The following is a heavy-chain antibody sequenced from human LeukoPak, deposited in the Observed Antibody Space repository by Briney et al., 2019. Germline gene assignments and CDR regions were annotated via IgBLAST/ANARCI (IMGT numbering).Heavy chain of an antibody. D-gene: IGHD2-2*01. J-gene: IGHJ4*02. CDR3: AKAVPAAMPVSYFDY. CDR2: ISWNSGSI. CDR1: GFTFDDYA. Sequence: PGGSLRLSCAASGFTFDDYAMHWVRQAPGKGLEWVSGISWNSGSIGYADSVKGRFTISRDNAKNSLYLQMNSLRAEDTALYYCAKAVPAAMPVSYFDYWGQETLVTVSS. V-gene: IGHV3-9*01.